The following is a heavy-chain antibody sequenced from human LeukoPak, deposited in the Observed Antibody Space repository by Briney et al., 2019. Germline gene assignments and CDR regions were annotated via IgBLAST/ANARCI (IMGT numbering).Heavy chain of an antibody. Sequence: SVKVSCKASGGTFSSYAIRWVRQAPGQGREWMGRIIPILCIANYAQKFQGRVTITADKSPSTDYMELSSLRSEDPAVYDCARVEIVVVTAPFDYWGQGTLVTVSS. D-gene: IGHD2-21*02. CDR3: ARVEIVVVTAPFDY. J-gene: IGHJ4*02. V-gene: IGHV1-69*04. CDR1: GGTFSSYA. CDR2: IIPILCIA.